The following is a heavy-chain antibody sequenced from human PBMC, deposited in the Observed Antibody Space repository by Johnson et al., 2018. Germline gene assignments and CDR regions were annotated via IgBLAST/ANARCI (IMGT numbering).Heavy chain of an antibody. J-gene: IGHJ6*03. V-gene: IGHV3-21*01. CDR2: IGGSGTSI. CDR1: GFTFSIYG. D-gene: IGHD6-19*01. Sequence: VQLVQSGGGLVKPGGSLRLSCAASGFTFSIYGMNWVRQAPGKGLEWVSFIGGSGTSIHYADSVKGRFTISRYNAQNSLYLQMSSLRAEESAIYLCARGQWLVPGYYFYMDVWGEGTTVTVSS. CDR3: ARGQWLVPGYYFYMDV.